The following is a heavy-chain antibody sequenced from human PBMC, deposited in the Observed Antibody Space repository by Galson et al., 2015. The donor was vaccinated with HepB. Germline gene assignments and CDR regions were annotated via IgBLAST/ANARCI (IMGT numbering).Heavy chain of an antibody. V-gene: IGHV1-18*01. CDR1: GYTFTSYG. J-gene: IGHJ3*02. Sequence: SVKVSCKASGYTFTSYGISWVRQAPGQGLEWMGWISAYNGNTNYAQKLQGRVTMTTDTSTSTAYMELRSLRSDDTAVYYCARDIWGTAMVTGTHAFDIWGQGSMVTVSS. CDR2: ISAYNGNT. CDR3: ARDIWGTAMVTGTHAFDI. D-gene: IGHD5-18*01.